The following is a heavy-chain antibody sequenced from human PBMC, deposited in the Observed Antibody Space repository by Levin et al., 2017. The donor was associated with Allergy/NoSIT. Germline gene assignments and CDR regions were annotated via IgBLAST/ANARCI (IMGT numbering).Heavy chain of an antibody. J-gene: IGHJ4*02. D-gene: IGHD3-3*01. Sequence: GGSLRLSCAASGFTFSSYEMNWVRRAPGKGLEWVSYISSTGSTIYSADSVKGRFTISRDNAKNSLYLHMNSLRAEDTAVYYRARQLGNFWSGYNYFDYWGQGTLVTVSS. V-gene: IGHV3-48*03. CDR3: ARQLGNFWSGYNYFDY. CDR1: GFTFSSYE. CDR2: ISSTGSTI.